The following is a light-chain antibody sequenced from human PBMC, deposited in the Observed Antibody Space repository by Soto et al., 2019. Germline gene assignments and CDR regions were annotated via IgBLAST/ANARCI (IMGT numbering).Light chain of an antibody. Sequence: DIQMTQSPSSLSASVGDEVTITCRASQTIMTYLNWYQLKPGKPPRLLIYAASSLQSGVPSRFSGSGSGTDFTLTISSLQPEDFATYYCQQLHDYPITFGQGTRLEIK. CDR1: QTIMTY. CDR2: AAS. J-gene: IGKJ5*01. V-gene: IGKV1-39*01. CDR3: QQLHDYPIT.